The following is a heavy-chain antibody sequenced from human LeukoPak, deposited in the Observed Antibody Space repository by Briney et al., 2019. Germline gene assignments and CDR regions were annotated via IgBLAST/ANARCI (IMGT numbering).Heavy chain of an antibody. CDR3: ATTEPPHLRYYTTYYFDH. CDR1: GGTFSSYA. D-gene: IGHD2/OR15-2a*01. Sequence: ASVKVSCKASGGTFSSYAISRVRQAPRHGLEWMGGIIPFFGTANYAQKFQGRVTITADESTSTVYLELSSLRSDDTAVYYCATTEPPHLRYYTTYYFDHWGQGTLVTVSS. CDR2: IIPFFGTA. V-gene: IGHV1-69*13. J-gene: IGHJ4*02.